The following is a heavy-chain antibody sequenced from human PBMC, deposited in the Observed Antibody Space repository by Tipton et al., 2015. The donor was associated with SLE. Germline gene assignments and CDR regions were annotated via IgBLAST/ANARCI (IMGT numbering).Heavy chain of an antibody. Sequence: TLSLTCPVSGGSISSSSYYWGWMRQSPGQGLEWIASIYYTGSTNYNPSLKSRVTISVDTSKNQFSLKLSSVTAADTAVYYCARLGTGIFDYWGQGTLVTVSS. D-gene: IGHD1-1*01. CDR3: ARLGTGIFDY. V-gene: IGHV4-39*07. J-gene: IGHJ4*02. CDR1: GGSISSSSYY. CDR2: IYYTGST.